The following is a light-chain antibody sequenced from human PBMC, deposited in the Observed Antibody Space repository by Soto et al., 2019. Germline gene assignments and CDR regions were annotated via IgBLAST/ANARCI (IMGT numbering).Light chain of an antibody. Sequence: VLSQSPGTMSLSPGERATLSCRPSQSVSSSYLAWYQQKPGQAPRLLIYGASSRATGIPDRFSGSGSGTDFTLTISRLEPEDFAVYYCQQYGSSPGTFGQGTKVDI. CDR3: QQYGSSPGT. CDR2: GAS. V-gene: IGKV3-20*01. CDR1: QSVSSSY. J-gene: IGKJ1*01.